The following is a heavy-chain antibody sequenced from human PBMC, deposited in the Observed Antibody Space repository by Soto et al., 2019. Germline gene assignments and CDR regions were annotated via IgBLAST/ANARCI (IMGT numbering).Heavy chain of an antibody. CDR3: ARAGSIDAFDI. CDR1: GYTFTSYY. D-gene: IGHD4-4*01. Sequence: ASVKVSCKASGYTFTSYYMHWVRQAPGQGLEWMGIINPSGGSTSYAQNFQGRVTMTRDTSTSTVYMELSSLRSEDTAVYYCARAGSIDAFDIWGQGTMVTVSS. J-gene: IGHJ3*02. CDR2: INPSGGST. V-gene: IGHV1-46*01.